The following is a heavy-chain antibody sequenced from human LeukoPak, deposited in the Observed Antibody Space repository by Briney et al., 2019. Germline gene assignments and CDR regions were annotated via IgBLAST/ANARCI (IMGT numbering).Heavy chain of an antibody. CDR3: ARAGAVAGGKNAFDI. V-gene: IGHV4-34*01. CDR2: INHSGST. D-gene: IGHD6-19*01. Sequence: SETLSLTCAVYGGSFSGYYWSWLRQPPGKGLEWIGEINHSGSTNYNPSLKSRVTISVDTSKNQFSLKLSSVTAADTAVYYCARAGAVAGGKNAFDIWGQGTMVTVSS. CDR1: GGSFSGYY. J-gene: IGHJ3*02.